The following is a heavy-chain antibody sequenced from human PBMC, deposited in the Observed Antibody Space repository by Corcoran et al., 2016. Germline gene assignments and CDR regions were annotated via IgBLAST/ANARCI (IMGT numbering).Heavy chain of an antibody. D-gene: IGHD6-6*01. Sequence: EVQLVESGGGLVQPGGSLRLSCAASGFTFSSYWMSWVRQAPGKGLEWVANIKQDGSEKYYVDSVKGRLTISRDNAKNSLYLQMNSLRAEDTAVYYCARDFLEYSSSSGRLFDYWGQGTLVTVSS. CDR1: GFTFSSYW. CDR2: IKQDGSEK. CDR3: ARDFLEYSSSSGRLFDY. V-gene: IGHV3-7*03. J-gene: IGHJ4*02.